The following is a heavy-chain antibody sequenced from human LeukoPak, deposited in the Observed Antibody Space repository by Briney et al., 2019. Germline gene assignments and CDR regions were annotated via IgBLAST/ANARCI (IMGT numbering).Heavy chain of an antibody. CDR2: ISGSGGST. D-gene: IGHD3-22*01. J-gene: IGHJ5*02. Sequence: GGSLRLSCAASGFTFSSYAMSWVRQAPGKGLEWVSAISGSGGSTYYADSVKGRFTISRDNSKNTLYLQMNSLRAEDTAVYYCAKGPDYHDSSGYHRSWGQGTLVTVSS. CDR3: AKGPDYHDSSGYHRS. V-gene: IGHV3-23*01. CDR1: GFTFSSYA.